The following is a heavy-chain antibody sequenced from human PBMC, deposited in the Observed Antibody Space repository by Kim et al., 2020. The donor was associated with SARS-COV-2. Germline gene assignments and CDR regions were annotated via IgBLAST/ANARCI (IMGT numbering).Heavy chain of an antibody. J-gene: IGHJ4*02. CDR1: GGSISSYY. D-gene: IGHD6-13*01. CDR3: ARDLSIAAAGYFDY. Sequence: SETLSLTCTVSGGSISSYYWSWIRQPPGKGLEWIGYIYYSGSTNYNPSLKSRVTISVDTSKNQFSLKLSSVTAADTAVYYCARDLSIAAAGYFDYWGQGTLVTVSS. V-gene: IGHV4-59*01. CDR2: IYYSGST.